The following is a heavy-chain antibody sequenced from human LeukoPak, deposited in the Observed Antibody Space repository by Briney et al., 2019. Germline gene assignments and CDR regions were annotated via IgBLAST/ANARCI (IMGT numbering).Heavy chain of an antibody. CDR3: ARDRGSSGWYEFDY. D-gene: IGHD6-19*01. V-gene: IGHV3-7*01. Sequence: GGSLRISCAASGFTSSNYWMSWVRQAPGKGLEWVSNIKQDGSEKYYVDSVKGRFTISRDNAKNSLYLQMNSLRAEDTAVYYCARDRGSSGWYEFDYWGQGTLVTVSS. CDR1: GFTSSNYW. CDR2: IKQDGSEK. J-gene: IGHJ4*02.